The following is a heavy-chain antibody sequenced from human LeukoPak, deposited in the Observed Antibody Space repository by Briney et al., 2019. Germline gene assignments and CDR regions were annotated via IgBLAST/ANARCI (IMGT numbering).Heavy chain of an antibody. CDR2: INSDGSST. D-gene: IGHD3-22*01. CDR1: GFTFSSYW. J-gene: IGHJ4*02. Sequence: GGSLRLSCAASGFTFSSYWMHWVRQAPGKGLVWVSRINSDGSSTSYADSVKGRFTISRDNAKNTLYLQMNSLRAEDTAVYYCARVTARFYDSSGYKYWGQGTLVTVSS. V-gene: IGHV3-74*01. CDR3: ARVTARFYDSSGYKY.